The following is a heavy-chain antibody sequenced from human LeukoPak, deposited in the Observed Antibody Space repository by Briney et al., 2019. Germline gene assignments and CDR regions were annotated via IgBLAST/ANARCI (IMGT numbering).Heavy chain of an antibody. V-gene: IGHV1-2*06. CDR3: AIYYYDNSGYQDY. CDR1: GYTFTGYY. J-gene: IGHJ4*02. D-gene: IGHD3-22*01. CDR2: INPNSGGT. Sequence: ASVKVSCKASGYTFTGYYMHWVRQAPGQGLEWMGRINPNSGGTNYAQKFQGRVTMTRDTSISTAYMELSRLRSDDTAVYYCAIYYYDNSGYQDYWGQGTLVTVSS.